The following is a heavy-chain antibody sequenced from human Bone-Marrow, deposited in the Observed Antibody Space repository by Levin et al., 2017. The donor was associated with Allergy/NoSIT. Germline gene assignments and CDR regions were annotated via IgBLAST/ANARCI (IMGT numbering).Heavy chain of an antibody. CDR3: ARRRRYNDYGYFDY. J-gene: IGHJ4*02. Sequence: GESLKISCKAYEYSFTTYWIGWVRQMPGKGLEWMGIIYPGDSDTSYSPSFQGQVTISADKSINTAYLQWSSLKASDTAMYYCARRRRYNDYGYFDYWGQGTLVTVSS. CDR2: IYPGDSDT. D-gene: IGHD4-17*01. V-gene: IGHV5-51*01. CDR1: EYSFTTYW.